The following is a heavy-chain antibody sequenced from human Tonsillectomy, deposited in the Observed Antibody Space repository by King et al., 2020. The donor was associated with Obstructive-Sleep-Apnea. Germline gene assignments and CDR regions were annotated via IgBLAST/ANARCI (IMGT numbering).Heavy chain of an antibody. CDR2: IKQEGSEK. J-gene: IGHJ6*02. Sequence: VQLVESGGGLVQPGGSLRLSCAASGFTFSSYWMSWVRQAPGKGLEWVANIKQEGSEKYYVDSVKGRFTISRDNAKNSLYLQMNSLRAEDTAVYYCAREILRYFDWLRSGGMDVWGQGTTVTVSS. CDR3: AREILRYFDWLRSGGMDV. D-gene: IGHD3-9*01. V-gene: IGHV3-7*03. CDR1: GFTFSSYW.